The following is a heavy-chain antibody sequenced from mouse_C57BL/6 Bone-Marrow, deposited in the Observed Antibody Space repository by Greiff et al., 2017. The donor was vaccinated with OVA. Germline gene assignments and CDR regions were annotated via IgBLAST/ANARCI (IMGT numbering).Heavy chain of an antibody. J-gene: IGHJ2*01. CDR3: TTLIYYGNYGDY. CDR2: IDPENGDT. CDR1: GFNIKDDY. Sequence: VQLQQSGAELVRPGASVKLSCTASGFNIKDDYMHWVKQRPEQGLEWIGWIDPENGDTEYASKFQGKATITADTSSNTAYLQLSSLTSEDTAVYYCTTLIYYGNYGDYWGQGTTLTVSS. D-gene: IGHD2-1*01. V-gene: IGHV14-4*01.